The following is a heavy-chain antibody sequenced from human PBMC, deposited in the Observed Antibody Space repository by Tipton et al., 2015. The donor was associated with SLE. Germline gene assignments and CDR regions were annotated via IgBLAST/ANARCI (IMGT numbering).Heavy chain of an antibody. CDR2: IYYSGST. V-gene: IGHV4-59*08. CDR3: ASTRHGDSGIYPGAFDI. CDR1: GGSISGYY. Sequence: LRLSCTVSGGSISGYYWSWIRQPPGKGLEWIGYIYYSGSTNYNPSLKSRVTISVDTSKNQFSLKLSSVTAADTAVYYCASTRHGDSGIYPGAFDIWGQGTMVTVSS. D-gene: IGHD1-26*01. J-gene: IGHJ3*02.